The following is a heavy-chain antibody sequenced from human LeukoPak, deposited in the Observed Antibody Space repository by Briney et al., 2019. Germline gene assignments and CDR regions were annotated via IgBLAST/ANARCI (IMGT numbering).Heavy chain of an antibody. V-gene: IGHV3-7*01. J-gene: IGHJ3*02. CDR3: ARDSGSCRGCAFDI. CDR2: TNRDGSEK. Sequence: PGGPLRLSCAASEFTFSNFWMSWVRQAPGKGLEWVANTNRDGSEKYYVDSVKGRVTISRDNAMNFLYLQLNSLRVDDTAVYYCARDSGSCRGCAFDIWGQGTVVTVSS. D-gene: IGHD1-26*01. CDR1: EFTFSNFW.